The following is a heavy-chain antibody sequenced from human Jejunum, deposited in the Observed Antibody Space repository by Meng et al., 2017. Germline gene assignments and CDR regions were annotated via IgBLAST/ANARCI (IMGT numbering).Heavy chain of an antibody. CDR2: ISAYTGKT. J-gene: IGHJ4*02. D-gene: IGHD2-2*01. CDR3: ARDKYAYALGYFDY. CDR1: GYPFDRFG. V-gene: IGHV1-18*01. Sequence: QVELVQFGAEVKKPGASMKVSWKASGYPFDRFGVSWIRQAPGQGLEWVGWISAYTGKTDYAQKFQGRVLMTAETSTTTVYMELTSLTSDDTAVYYCARDKYAYALGYFDYWGQGTLVTVSS.